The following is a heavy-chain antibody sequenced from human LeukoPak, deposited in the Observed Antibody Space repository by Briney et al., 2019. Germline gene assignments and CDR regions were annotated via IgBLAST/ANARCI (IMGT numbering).Heavy chain of an antibody. V-gene: IGHV3-11*01. D-gene: IGHD3/OR15-3a*01. J-gene: IGHJ4*02. Sequence: GGSLRLSCAASGFTLSDYYLSWIRQAPGRGLEWVSYSSSSGTTIYYADSVKGRFAISRDNAKNSLYLQMNSLRAEDTAVYYCARRRDFIDYWGQGTLVTVSS. CDR1: GFTLSDYY. CDR2: SSSSGTTI. CDR3: ARRRDFIDY.